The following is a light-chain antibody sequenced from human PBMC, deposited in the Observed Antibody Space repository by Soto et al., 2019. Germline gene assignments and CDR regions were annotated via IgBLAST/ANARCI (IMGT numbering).Light chain of an antibody. CDR3: SSYTSSFTLV. CDR1: SSDVGRYNY. CDR2: EVT. V-gene: IGLV2-14*01. Sequence: QSALTQPASVSGSPGQSITISCTGTSSDVGRYNYVSWYQQHPGKAPKLMIYEVTNRPSGVSARSSGSKSGSTASLTISGLQAEDEADYYCSSYTSSFTLVFGTGTKLTVL. J-gene: IGLJ1*01.